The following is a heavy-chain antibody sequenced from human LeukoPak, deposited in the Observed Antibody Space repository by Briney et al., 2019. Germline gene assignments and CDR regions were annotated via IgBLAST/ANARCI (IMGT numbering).Heavy chain of an antibody. J-gene: IGHJ6*02. D-gene: IGHD4-11*01. CDR2: INHSGST. CDR3: ATDYSNFYGMDV. V-gene: IGHV4-61*01. Sequence: SETLSLTCTVSGGSVSSGSYYWSWIRQPPGKGLEWIGEINHSGSTNYNPSLESRVTISVDSSKDQFSLRLSSVTAADTAVYYCATDYSNFYGMDVWGQGTTVTVSS. CDR1: GGSVSSGSYY.